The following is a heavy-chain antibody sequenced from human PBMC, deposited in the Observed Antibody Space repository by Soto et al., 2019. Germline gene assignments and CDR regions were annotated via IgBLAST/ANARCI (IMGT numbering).Heavy chain of an antibody. V-gene: IGHV3-7*01. D-gene: IGHD6-13*01. Sequence: GGSLRLSCAASGFTFNTYWKSWVRQAPGTGLEWVANINQDGSEKFCVDSVKGRFTISRDNAKNSLYLQMSSLRAEDTAIYYCARDTTRIAVAGYYYYYGMDVWGQGTTVTVSS. J-gene: IGHJ6*02. CDR1: GFTFNTYW. CDR2: INQDGSEK. CDR3: ARDTTRIAVAGYYYYYGMDV.